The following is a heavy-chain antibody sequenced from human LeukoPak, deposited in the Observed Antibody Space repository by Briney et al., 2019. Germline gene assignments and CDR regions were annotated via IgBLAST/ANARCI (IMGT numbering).Heavy chain of an antibody. D-gene: IGHD2-15*01. CDR3: ASDQRGCSGGSCYSRAFDI. CDR1: GFTFSSNY. J-gene: IGHJ3*02. Sequence: GGSLRLSCAVSGFTFSSNYMSWVRQAPGKGLEWVSVIYSGGSTYYADSVKGRFTISRDNSKNTLYLQMNSLRAEDTAVYYCASDQRGCSGGSCYSRAFDIWGQGTMVTVSS. CDR2: IYSGGST. V-gene: IGHV3-53*01.